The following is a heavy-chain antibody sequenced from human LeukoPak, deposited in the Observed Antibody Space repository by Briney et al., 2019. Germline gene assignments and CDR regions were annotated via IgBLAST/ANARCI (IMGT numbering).Heavy chain of an antibody. Sequence: GGSLRLSCAASGFPFSTCDMHWVRQAPGKGLEWVSAIGPTGDTYYLDSVKGRFTISRDNSKNTLYLQMNSLRAEDTAVYYCARVVRVRTTSGYWGQGTLVTVSS. CDR1: GFPFSTCD. CDR2: IGPTGDT. V-gene: IGHV3-13*01. J-gene: IGHJ4*02. D-gene: IGHD4-17*01. CDR3: ARVVRVRTTSGY.